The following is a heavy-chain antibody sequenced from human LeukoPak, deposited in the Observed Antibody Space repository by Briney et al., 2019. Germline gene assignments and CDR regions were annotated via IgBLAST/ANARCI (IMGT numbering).Heavy chain of an antibody. J-gene: IGHJ4*02. CDR1: GFTFSSYA. CDR2: ISASGGI. CDR3: GSPQYYDFWGGADY. Sequence: QSGGSLRLSCAVSGFTFSSYAMTWVRQAPGKGLEWVSAISASGGIHYADSVKGRFTISRDNSKNTLFLQMNNLRAEDTAVYYCGSPQYYDFWGGADYWGQGTLVTVSS. V-gene: IGHV3-23*01. D-gene: IGHD3-3*01.